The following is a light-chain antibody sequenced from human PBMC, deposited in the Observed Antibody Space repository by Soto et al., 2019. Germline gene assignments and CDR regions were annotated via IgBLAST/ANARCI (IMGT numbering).Light chain of an antibody. CDR1: QSVSTH. CDR3: QQSFSAPRT. Sequence: EVVMTQSPVNLSVSPGERATLSCRASQSVSTHLAWYQQKPGQAPKLLIYAASTRVTGISARFSGSGSGTEFSLTISSLQSEDFATYYCQQSFSAPRTFGQGTKLEIQ. J-gene: IGKJ2*01. CDR2: AAS. V-gene: IGKV3-15*01.